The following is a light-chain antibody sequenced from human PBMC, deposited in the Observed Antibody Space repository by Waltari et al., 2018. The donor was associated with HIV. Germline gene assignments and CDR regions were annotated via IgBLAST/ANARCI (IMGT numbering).Light chain of an antibody. V-gene: IGKV4-1*01. J-gene: IGKJ4*01. CDR2: WAS. Sequence: DIVMTQSPDSLAVSLGERATINCRSSRTVLYDSNNQNYLAWYQQKPGQPPKVIISWASTRSVGVSVRFSGSGSGTNFSLIINSLQADDLAVYYCHQYYSLPYTFGGGTKVEIK. CDR1: RTVLYDSNNQNY. CDR3: HQYYSLPYT.